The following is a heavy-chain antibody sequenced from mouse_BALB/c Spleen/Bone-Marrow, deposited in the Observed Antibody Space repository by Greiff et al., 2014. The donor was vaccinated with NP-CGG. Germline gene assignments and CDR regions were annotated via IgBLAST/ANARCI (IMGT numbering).Heavy chain of an antibody. CDR1: GYTFTSYW. Sequence: DLVKPGASVKLSCKASGYTFTSYWINWIKQRPGQGLEWIGRIAPGSGSTYYNEMFKGKATLTVDTSSSTAYIQLSSLSSEDSAVYFCARFTIYYGNYGAMDYWGQGTSVTVSS. V-gene: IGHV1S41*01. CDR2: IAPGSGST. CDR3: ARFTIYYGNYGAMDY. D-gene: IGHD2-1*01. J-gene: IGHJ4*01.